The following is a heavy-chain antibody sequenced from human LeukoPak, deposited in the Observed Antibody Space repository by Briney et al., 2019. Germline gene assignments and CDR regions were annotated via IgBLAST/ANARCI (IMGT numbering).Heavy chain of an antibody. CDR3: ARESYYYDSSGYCIDY. CDR2: IYYSGST. J-gene: IGHJ4*02. CDR1: GGSISSSSYY. Sequence: SETLSLTCTVSGGSISSSSYYWGWIRQPPGKGLEWIGSIYYSGSTYYNPSLKSRVTISVDTSKNQFSLKLSSVTAADTAVYYCARESYYYDSSGYCIDYWGQGTLVTVSS. V-gene: IGHV4-39*07. D-gene: IGHD3-22*01.